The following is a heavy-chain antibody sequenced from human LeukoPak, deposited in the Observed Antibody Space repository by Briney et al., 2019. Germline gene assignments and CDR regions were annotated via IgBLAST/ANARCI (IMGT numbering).Heavy chain of an antibody. Sequence: GGSLRLSCAASGFTFSSYWMSWVRQAPGKGLEWVANIKQDGSEKYYVDSVKGRFTISRDNAKNSLYLQMNSLRAEDTAVYYCASSGVGYCSGGSCFDDAFDIWGQGTMVTVSS. CDR1: GFTFSSYW. CDR2: IKQDGSEK. CDR3: ASSGVGYCSGGSCFDDAFDI. V-gene: IGHV3-7*01. J-gene: IGHJ3*02. D-gene: IGHD2-15*01.